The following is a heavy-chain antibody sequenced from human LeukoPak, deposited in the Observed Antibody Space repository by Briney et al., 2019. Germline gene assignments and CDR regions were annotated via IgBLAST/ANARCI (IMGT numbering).Heavy chain of an antibody. Sequence: GGSLRLSCAASGFTFSSYSMNWVRQAPGKGLEWVSSISSSSSYIYYADSVKGRFTISRDKAKNSLYLQMNSLRAEDTAVYYCARGGYSSSWYEDYWGQGTLVTVSS. V-gene: IGHV3-21*01. CDR3: ARGGYSSSWYEDY. CDR2: ISSSSSYI. CDR1: GFTFSSYS. J-gene: IGHJ4*02. D-gene: IGHD6-13*01.